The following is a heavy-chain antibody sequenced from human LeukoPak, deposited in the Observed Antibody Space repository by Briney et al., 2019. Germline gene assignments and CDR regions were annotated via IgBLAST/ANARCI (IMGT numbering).Heavy chain of an antibody. D-gene: IGHD4/OR15-4a*01. J-gene: IGHJ1*01. CDR1: GASIFNYY. CDR3: ARDLRAKY. Sequence: TETLSLTCNVSGASIFNYYWSWIRQAPGKGLEWIGYFHQSGRTNSNPSLGSRVTMSVDTSTSQLSLNLTSVTTADTAVYFCARDLRAKYWGQGTLVFV. V-gene: IGHV4-59*01. CDR2: FHQSGRT.